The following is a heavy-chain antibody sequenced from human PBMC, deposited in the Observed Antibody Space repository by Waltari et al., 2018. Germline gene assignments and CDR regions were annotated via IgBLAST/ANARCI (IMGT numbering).Heavy chain of an antibody. CDR2: SFPSGSS. Sequence: QVQLQESGPGLVKPSETLSLTCPVSGGSISRGSYSGNWTRKPAGRGLECIGRSFPSGSSHDNPSLKTRVTISLYTSKNQLSLNLTSVTAADTAVYYCVRGGAGYYGSGTPGYWGQGTLVTVSS. D-gene: IGHD3-10*01. J-gene: IGHJ4*02. CDR1: GGSISRGSYS. V-gene: IGHV4-61*02. CDR3: VRGGAGYYGSGTPGY.